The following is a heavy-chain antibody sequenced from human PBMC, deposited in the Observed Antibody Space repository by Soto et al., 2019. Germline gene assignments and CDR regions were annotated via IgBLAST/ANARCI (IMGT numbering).Heavy chain of an antibody. CDR2: IYQSGST. CDR1: GGSISSGGYS. CDR3: ATQSYSNSGAYYYYAMDV. D-gene: IGHD4-4*01. Sequence: SETLSLTCAVSGGSISSGGYSWSWIRQPPGKGLEWIGYIYQSGSTYYNPSLKSRVTISVDRSRNQFSLKLSSVTAADTAVYFCATQSYSNSGAYYYYAMDVWGQGTTVTV. J-gene: IGHJ6*02. V-gene: IGHV4-30-2*01.